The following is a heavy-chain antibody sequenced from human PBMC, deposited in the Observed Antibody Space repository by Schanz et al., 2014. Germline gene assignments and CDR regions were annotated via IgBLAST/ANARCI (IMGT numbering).Heavy chain of an antibody. CDR3: ARDLISSGWYG. CDR2: ISNSGTTI. J-gene: IGHJ4*02. V-gene: IGHV3-11*01. D-gene: IGHD6-19*01. CDR1: GFNFRNYW. Sequence: VQLLESGGGLVQPGGSLRLSCVVSGFNFRNYWMSWVRQAPGKGLEWVSYISNSGTTIYYADSVKGRFTISRDNAKNSLYLQMNSLRVEDTAVYYCARDLISSGWYGWGQGTLVTVSS.